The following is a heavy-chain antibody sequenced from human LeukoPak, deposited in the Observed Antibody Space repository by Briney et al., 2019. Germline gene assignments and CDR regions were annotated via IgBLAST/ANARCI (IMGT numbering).Heavy chain of an antibody. CDR2: IYTSGST. Sequence: SETLSLXCTVSGGSISSYYWSWIRQPAGKGLEWIGRIYTSGSTNYNPSLKSRVTMSVDTSKNQFSLKLSSVTAADTAVYYCASTKNYYGPFDPWGQGTLVTVSS. D-gene: IGHD3-10*01. CDR1: GGSISSYY. CDR3: ASTKNYYGPFDP. J-gene: IGHJ5*02. V-gene: IGHV4-4*07.